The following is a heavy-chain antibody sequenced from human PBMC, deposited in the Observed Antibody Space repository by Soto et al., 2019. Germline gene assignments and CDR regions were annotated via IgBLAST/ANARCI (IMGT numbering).Heavy chain of an antibody. CDR3: ARVKFEYCISTSCYWAKYYYYGMDV. CDR1: GGSSSSSNW. D-gene: IGHD2-2*01. V-gene: IGHV4-4*02. CDR2: IYHSGST. Sequence: ETLSLTCAVSGGSSSSSNWWSWVRQPPGKGLEWIGEIYHSGSTNYNPSLKSRVTISVDKSKNQFSLKLSSVTAADTAVYYCARVKFEYCISTSCYWAKYYYYGMDVWGQGTTVTVSS. J-gene: IGHJ6*02.